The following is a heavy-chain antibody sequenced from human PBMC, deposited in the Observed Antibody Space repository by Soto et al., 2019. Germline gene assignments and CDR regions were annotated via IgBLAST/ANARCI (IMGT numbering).Heavy chain of an antibody. CDR3: TRASHSDFGDYGYFEF. Sequence: EVQLVESGGGLVQPGRSLRLSCAASGFTFDDFSMHWVRHTPGEGLEWVSGISWNSGSIGYADSVKGRFSISRDNAKNSLYLQLNSLRTEDTALYYCTRASHSDFGDYGYFEFWGQGTLVTVSS. J-gene: IGHJ4*02. CDR2: ISWNSGSI. CDR1: GFTFDDFS. D-gene: IGHD4-17*01. V-gene: IGHV3-9*01.